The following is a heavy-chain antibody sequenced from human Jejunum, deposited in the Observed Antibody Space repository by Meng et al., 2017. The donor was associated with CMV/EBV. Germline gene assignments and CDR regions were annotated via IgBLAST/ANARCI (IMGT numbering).Heavy chain of an antibody. CDR3: ASERKWGDKVPGH. D-gene: IGHD1-26*01. V-gene: IGHV3-30-3*01. CDR2: VSYTQNNQ. J-gene: IGHJ4*02. Sequence: SGFTFSSYAFHWVRQAPGKGLERVALVSYTQNNQYYADSVKGRFTVSRDNSKSTVYLQMDSLRSEDTAIYFCASERKWGDKVPGHWGQGTLVTVSS. CDR1: GFTFSSYA.